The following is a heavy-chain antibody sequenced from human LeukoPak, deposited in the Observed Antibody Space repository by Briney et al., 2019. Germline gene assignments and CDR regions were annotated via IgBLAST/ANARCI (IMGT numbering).Heavy chain of an antibody. CDR3: ARFGYSSSSGTQRKVLNWFDP. CDR2: IHTSGST. CDR1: GGSISSYY. Sequence: SETLSLTCTVSGGSISSYYWSWIRQPAGKGLEWIGRIHTSGSTNYNPSLKSRVTISVDTSKNQFSLKLSSVTAADTAVYYCARFGYSSSSGTQRKVLNWFDPWGQGTLVTVSS. D-gene: IGHD6-6*01. J-gene: IGHJ5*02. V-gene: IGHV4-4*07.